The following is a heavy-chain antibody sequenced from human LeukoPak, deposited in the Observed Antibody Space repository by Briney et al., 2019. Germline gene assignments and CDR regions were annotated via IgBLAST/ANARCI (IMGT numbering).Heavy chain of an antibody. CDR3: AEDLYSWNSGMDV. J-gene: IGHJ6*02. Sequence: GGSLRLSCVASGFTFSNYAMTWVRQAPGQGLERVSVVNGQGDTTFYADSVKGRLTISRDNSKNTVYLQLNSLLAEDTAAYFRAEDLYSWNSGMDVWGQGTTVTVSS. CDR1: GFTFSNYA. D-gene: IGHD1-1*01. CDR2: VNGQGDTT. V-gene: IGHV3-23*01.